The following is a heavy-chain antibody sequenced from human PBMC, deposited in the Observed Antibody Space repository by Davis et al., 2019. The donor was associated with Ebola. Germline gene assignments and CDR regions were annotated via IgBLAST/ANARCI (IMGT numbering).Heavy chain of an antibody. CDR2: IKSKTDGGTT. CDR1: GFTFSNAW. D-gene: IGHD3-10*01. Sequence: GESLKISCAASGFTFSNAWMSWVRQAPGKGLEWVGRIKSKTDGGTTDYAAPVKGRFTISRDDSKNTLYLQMNSLKTEDTAVYYCTTEYYYGSGSPDAFDIWGQGTMVTVSS. J-gene: IGHJ3*02. CDR3: TTEYYYGSGSPDAFDI. V-gene: IGHV3-15*01.